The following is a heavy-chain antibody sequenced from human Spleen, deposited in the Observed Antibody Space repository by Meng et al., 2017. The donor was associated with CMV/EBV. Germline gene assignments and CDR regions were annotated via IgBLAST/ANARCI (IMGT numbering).Heavy chain of an antibody. CDR2: IMSDGSVT. V-gene: IGHV3-74*01. D-gene: IGHD1-26*01. Sequence: GESLKISCVDSGFTFRHYAMHWVRQVPGKGLLWVSRIMSDGSVTGHADSVKGRFTISRDNAKNTLYLQMNNLRAEDTAVYFCASQWMTRGFFDYWGQGTVVTVSS. CDR3: ASQWMTRGFFDY. J-gene: IGHJ4*02. CDR1: GFTFRHYA.